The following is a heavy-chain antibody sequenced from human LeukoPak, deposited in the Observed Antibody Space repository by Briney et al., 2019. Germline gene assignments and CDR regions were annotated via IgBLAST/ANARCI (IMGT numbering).Heavy chain of an antibody. D-gene: IGHD3-3*01. CDR2: IIPIFGTA. Sequence: GASVKLSCKASGGTFSSYAISWVRQAPGQGLEWMGGIIPIFGTANYAQKFQGRVTITADESTSTAYMELSSLRSEDTAVYYCARTELRFLEWLPDNWFDPWGQGTLVTVSS. CDR1: GGTFSSYA. V-gene: IGHV1-69*01. J-gene: IGHJ5*02. CDR3: ARTELRFLEWLPDNWFDP.